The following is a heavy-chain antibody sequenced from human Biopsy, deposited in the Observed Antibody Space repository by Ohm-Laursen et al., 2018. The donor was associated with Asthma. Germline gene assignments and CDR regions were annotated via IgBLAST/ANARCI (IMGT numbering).Heavy chain of an antibody. CDR3: ARKAGSCISRTCYSLDF. D-gene: IGHD2-2*01. V-gene: IGHV1-69*13. CDR1: GGTFNTYV. J-gene: IGHJ4*02. Sequence: SVKVSCKSLGGTFNTYVIGWVRQAPGQGLEWMGGINPVFGTTTYPQKFQDRVTITADDSTSTAYMKLSSLRSEDTAVYYCARKAGSCISRTCYSLDFWGQGTLVTVSS. CDR2: INPVFGTT.